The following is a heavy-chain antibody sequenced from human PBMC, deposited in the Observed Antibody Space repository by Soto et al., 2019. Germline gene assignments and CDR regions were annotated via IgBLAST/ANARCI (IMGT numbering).Heavy chain of an antibody. CDR1: GFTFSSYG. D-gene: IGHD2-15*01. Sequence: QVQLVESGGGVVQPGRSLRLSCAASGFTFSSYGMHWVRQSPGKGLEWVAAISYDGSNRYYADSVKGRFTISRDNSKNTLYLEMDSLRAEDTAVYYCAKGRRGSGGRCYQEEFEEWGQGTLVTVSS. CDR2: ISYDGSNR. J-gene: IGHJ4*02. CDR3: AKGRRGSGGRCYQEEFEE. V-gene: IGHV3-30*18.